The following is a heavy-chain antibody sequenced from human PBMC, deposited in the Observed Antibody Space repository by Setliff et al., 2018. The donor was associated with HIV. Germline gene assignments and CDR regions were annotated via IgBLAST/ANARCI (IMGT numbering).Heavy chain of an antibody. Sequence: SVKVSCKPSGGIISWVRQAPGQGLEWMGRIIPVGGTTNYAQKFQGRVTITADKSTSTVYMELSSLRSDDTAVYYCARDAGYSGSAWNYWGQGTLVTVSS. J-gene: IGHJ4*02. CDR3: ARDAGYSGSAWNY. V-gene: IGHV1-69*08. CDR2: IIPVGGTT. D-gene: IGHD5-12*01. CDR1: GGI.